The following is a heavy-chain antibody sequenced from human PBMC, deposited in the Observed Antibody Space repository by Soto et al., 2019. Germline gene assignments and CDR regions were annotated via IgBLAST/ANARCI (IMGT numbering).Heavy chain of an antibody. CDR3: AREFGYCSSTSCHDSNWFDP. J-gene: IGHJ5*02. D-gene: IGHD2-2*03. CDR2: INAGNGNT. CDR1: GYTFTSYA. Sequence: ASVKVSCKASGYTFTSYAMHWVRQAPGQRLEWMGWINAGNGNTKYSQKFQGRVTITRDTSASTAYMELSSPRSEDTAVYYCAREFGYCSSTSCHDSNWFDPWGQGTLVTVSS. V-gene: IGHV1-3*01.